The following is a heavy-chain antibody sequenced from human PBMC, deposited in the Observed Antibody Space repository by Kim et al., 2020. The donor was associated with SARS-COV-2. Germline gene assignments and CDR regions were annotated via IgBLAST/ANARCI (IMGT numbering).Heavy chain of an antibody. D-gene: IGHD3-10*01. CDR3: ARISDGSGIYSRFYYYAMDV. CDR1: GFIFSNYG. CDR2: ISYDGTKK. V-gene: IGHV3-33*05. Sequence: GGSLRLSCAASGFIFSNYGMHWVRQAPGKGLEWVAVISYDGTKKYYANSVKGRFTISRDNSKNTRYLQMNSLRAEDTAVYYCARISDGSGIYSRFYYYAMDVWGQGTTVTVSS. J-gene: IGHJ6*02.